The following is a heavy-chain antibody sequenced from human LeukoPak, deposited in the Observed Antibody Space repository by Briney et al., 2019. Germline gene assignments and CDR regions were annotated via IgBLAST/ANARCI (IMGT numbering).Heavy chain of an antibody. Sequence: GGSLRLSCAASGFIFNNYEMNWVRQAPGKGLEWVSYISGSGTTIYYADSVKGRFTISRDNAKNSLYLQMNSLRAEDTAIYYCARGVEDGYKYWGQGTLVTVSS. CDR2: ISGSGTTI. V-gene: IGHV3-48*03. CDR3: ARGVEDGYKY. CDR1: GFIFNNYE. J-gene: IGHJ4*02. D-gene: IGHD5-24*01.